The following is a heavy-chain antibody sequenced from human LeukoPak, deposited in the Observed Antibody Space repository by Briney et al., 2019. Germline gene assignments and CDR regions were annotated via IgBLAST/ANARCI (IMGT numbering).Heavy chain of an antibody. D-gene: IGHD3-10*02. CDR1: GFTFSSYA. V-gene: IGHV3-30-3*01. CDR3: AREGISYYVACLDY. CDR2: ISYDGSNK. J-gene: IGHJ4*02. Sequence: PGGSLRLSCAASGFTFSSYAMHWVRQAPGKGLEWVAVISYDGSNKYYADSVKGRFTISRDNSKNTLYLQMNSLRAVDTAVYYCAREGISYYVACLDYWGQGTLVTVSS.